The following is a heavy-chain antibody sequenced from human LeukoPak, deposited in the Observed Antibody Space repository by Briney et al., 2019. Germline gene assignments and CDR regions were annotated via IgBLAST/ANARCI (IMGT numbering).Heavy chain of an antibody. CDR2: INPNSGGT. Sequence: ASVKVSCKASGYTFTGYYMHWVRQAPGQGLEWMGWINPNSGGTNYAQKFQGRVTMTRDTSISTAYMELSRLRSDDTAVYYCARDPHKDIVVVPAAPEPYYFDYWGQGTLVTVSS. J-gene: IGHJ4*02. CDR3: ARDPHKDIVVVPAAPEPYYFDY. V-gene: IGHV1-2*02. D-gene: IGHD2-2*01. CDR1: GYTFTGYY.